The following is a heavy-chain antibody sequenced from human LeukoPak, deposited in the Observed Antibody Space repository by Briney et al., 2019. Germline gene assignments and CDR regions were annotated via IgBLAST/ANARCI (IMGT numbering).Heavy chain of an antibody. V-gene: IGHV1-18*01. D-gene: IGHD3-10*01. Sequence: GASVKVSCKASGYTFTSYGISWVRQAPGQGLEWMGWISAYNGNTNYAQKLQGRVTMTPDTSTSTAYMELRSLGSDDTAVYYCAREGYYYGSGSYYSLPPDYWGQGTLVTVSS. CDR1: GYTFTSYG. J-gene: IGHJ4*02. CDR2: ISAYNGNT. CDR3: AREGYYYGSGSYYSLPPDY.